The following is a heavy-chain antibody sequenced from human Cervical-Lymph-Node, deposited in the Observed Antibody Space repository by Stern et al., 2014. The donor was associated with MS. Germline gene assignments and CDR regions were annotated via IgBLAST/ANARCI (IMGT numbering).Heavy chain of an antibody. V-gene: IGHV5-51*01. D-gene: IGHD6-13*01. CDR1: GYSFTSYW. Sequence: EVQLVESGAEVKKPGESLKISCKGSGYSFTSYWIGWVRQMPGQGLEWKGIVYPGYSYPTYSPSFQGQFTISADKSISTAYLQWSSLKASDTAMYYCARRPYSSSPLRFDYWGQGTLVTVSS. J-gene: IGHJ4*02. CDR3: ARRPYSSSPLRFDY. CDR2: VYPGYSYP.